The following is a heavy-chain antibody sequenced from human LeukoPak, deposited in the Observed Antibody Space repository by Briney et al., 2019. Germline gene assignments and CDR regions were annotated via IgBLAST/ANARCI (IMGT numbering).Heavy chain of an antibody. J-gene: IGHJ5*02. CDR1: VYIFSSYD. CDR3: AKDRRGLYYYGSGSYPRFDP. CDR2: ISYDGSNK. D-gene: IGHD3-10*01. Sequence: GGPLRLSCAASVYIFSSYDKHWARQAPGKGLEWVAVISYDGSNKYYADSVKGRFTISRDNSKNTLYLQMNSLRAEDTAVYYCAKDRRGLYYYGSGSYPRFDPWGQGTLVTVSS. V-gene: IGHV3-30*18.